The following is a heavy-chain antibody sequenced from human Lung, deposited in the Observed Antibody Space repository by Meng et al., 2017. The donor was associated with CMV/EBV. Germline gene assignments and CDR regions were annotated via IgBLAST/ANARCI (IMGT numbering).Heavy chain of an antibody. Sequence: AVKVSCXASGYTFTTYSISWLRQAPGQGLEWMAWISTYNGNTKYAENLQGRLTVTTDTSTTTAYMELRSLRSDDAAVYYCAKDVRGWERTDGMDVWGQGTTVTVSS. CDR3: AKDVRGWERTDGMDV. CDR2: ISTYNGNT. J-gene: IGHJ6*02. D-gene: IGHD1-26*01. V-gene: IGHV1-18*01. CDR1: GYTFTTYS.